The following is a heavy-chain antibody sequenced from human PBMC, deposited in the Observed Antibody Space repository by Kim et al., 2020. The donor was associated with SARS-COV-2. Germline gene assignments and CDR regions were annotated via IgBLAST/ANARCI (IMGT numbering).Heavy chain of an antibody. CDR1: GASISSSNYY. Sequence: SETLSLTCTVSGASISSSNYYWGWIRKPPGKGLEWIGSVYSGGDTYYKTSLKSRITMSLDTSKNQFSLKLISVTAADTAAYYCAGQEGVGAASLDSWGQG. D-gene: IGHD1-26*01. CDR2: VYSGGDT. CDR3: AGQEGVGAASLDS. V-gene: IGHV4-39*01. J-gene: IGHJ5*02.